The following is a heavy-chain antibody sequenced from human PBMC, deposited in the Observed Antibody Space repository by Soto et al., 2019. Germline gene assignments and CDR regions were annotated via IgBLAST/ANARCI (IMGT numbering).Heavy chain of an antibody. CDR3: ARDPPLYSSSWMAGERFDY. Sequence: GASVKVSCKASGYTFTSYGISWVRQAPGQGLEWMGWISAYNGNTNYAQKLQGRVTMTTDTSTSTAYMELRSLRSDDTAVYYCARDPPLYSSSWMAGERFDYWGQGTLVTVSS. CDR1: GYTFTSYG. D-gene: IGHD6-13*01. J-gene: IGHJ4*02. V-gene: IGHV1-18*04. CDR2: ISAYNGNT.